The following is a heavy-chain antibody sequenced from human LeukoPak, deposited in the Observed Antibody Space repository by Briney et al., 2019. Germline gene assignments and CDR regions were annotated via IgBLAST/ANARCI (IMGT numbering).Heavy chain of an antibody. CDR2: ISSSSSYI. Sequence: GGSLRLSCAASGFTFSSYSMNWVRQAPGKGLEWVSSISSSSSYIYYADSVKGRSTISRDNAKNSLYLQMNSLRAEDTAVYYCARGPYYYDSSGYWMGPWGQGTLVTVSS. CDR1: GFTFSSYS. D-gene: IGHD3-22*01. V-gene: IGHV3-21*01. J-gene: IGHJ5*02. CDR3: ARGPYYYDSSGYWMGP.